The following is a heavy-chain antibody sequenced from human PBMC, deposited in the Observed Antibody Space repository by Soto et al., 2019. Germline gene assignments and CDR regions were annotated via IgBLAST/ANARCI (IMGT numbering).Heavy chain of an antibody. Sequence: QVQLVLSGAEVKKPGASVTVSCKASGYTFIDYDSNWVRQATGQGLEWMGWMNPKNGNTGYGQKFQGRVTNTRNRSIITAYLELSGLRSEDTSVYYWARGPLVSMSRNYYYGVDVWGQGTTVTVSS. D-gene: IGHD3-9*01. CDR2: MNPKNGNT. J-gene: IGHJ6*02. CDR1: GYTFIDYD. CDR3: ARGPLVSMSRNYYYGVDV. V-gene: IGHV1-8*01.